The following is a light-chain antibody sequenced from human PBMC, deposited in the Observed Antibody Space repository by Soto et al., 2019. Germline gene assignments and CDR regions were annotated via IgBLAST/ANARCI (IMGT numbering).Light chain of an antibody. J-gene: IGLJ1*01. CDR1: SSNIGSST. CDR3: SAYTVSRTYV. Sequence: QSVLTQPPSASGTPGQRVTISCSGSSSNIGSSTVNWYQHLPGTAPKLLIYSNNARSSGVPDRFSGSKSGTSASLAISGLQSEDEADYYCSAYTVSRTYVFGTGTKLTVL. V-gene: IGLV1-44*01. CDR2: SNN.